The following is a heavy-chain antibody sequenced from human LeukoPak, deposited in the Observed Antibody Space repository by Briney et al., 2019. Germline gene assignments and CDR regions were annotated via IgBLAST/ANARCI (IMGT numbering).Heavy chain of an antibody. D-gene: IGHD5-18*01. V-gene: IGHV3-9*01. Sequence: SGGSLRLSCAASGFTFDHYAMHWVRQPPGKGLEWVSGISWNSGSIGYADSVKGRFTISRDNARNSLYLQMNSLRAEDTAVYCCARDWLSVDTAMEGDAFDIWGQGTMVTVSS. J-gene: IGHJ3*02. CDR2: ISWNSGSI. CDR3: ARDWLSVDTAMEGDAFDI. CDR1: GFTFDHYA.